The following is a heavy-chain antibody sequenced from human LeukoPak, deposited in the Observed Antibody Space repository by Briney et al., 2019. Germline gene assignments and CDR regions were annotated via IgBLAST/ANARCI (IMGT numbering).Heavy chain of an antibody. CDR2: IYHSGST. CDR1: GGSISSSSYY. Sequence: SETLSLTCTVSGGSISSSSYYWGWLRQPPGKGLEWIGSIYHSGSTYYNPSLKSRVTISVDTSKNQFSLTLSSVTAADTAVFYCAGSDYYYYMDVWGKGTTVTVSS. CDR3: AGSDYYYYMDV. V-gene: IGHV4-39*01. D-gene: IGHD3-10*01. J-gene: IGHJ6*03.